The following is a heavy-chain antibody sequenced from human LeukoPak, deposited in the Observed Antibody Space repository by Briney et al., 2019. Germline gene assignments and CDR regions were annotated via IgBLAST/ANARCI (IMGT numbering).Heavy chain of an antibody. J-gene: IGHJ4*02. D-gene: IGHD5-24*01. CDR1: GYTFTNYD. V-gene: IGHV1-69*04. Sequence: ASVKVSCKASGYTFTNYDLNWVRQASGQGLEWMGRIIPILGIANYAQKFQGRVTITADKSTSTAYMELSSLRSEDTAVYYCARGRRDGYNFDYWGQGTLVTVSS. CDR2: IIPILGIA. CDR3: ARGRRDGYNFDY.